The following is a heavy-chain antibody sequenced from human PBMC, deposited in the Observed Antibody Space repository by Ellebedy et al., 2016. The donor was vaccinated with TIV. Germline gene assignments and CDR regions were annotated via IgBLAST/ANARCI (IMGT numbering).Heavy chain of an antibody. CDR3: AKFPTSYCTGASCHSIYNYYGMDV. Sequence: GESLKISCAASGFTFSSYAMSWVRQAPGKGLEWVSGISGSGGSTNYADSVKGRFTISRDNSKNTLYLQMNSLRVEDTAEYYCAKFPTSYCTGASCHSIYNYYGMDVWGQGTTVTVSS. V-gene: IGHV3-23*01. J-gene: IGHJ6*02. D-gene: IGHD2-15*01. CDR1: GFTFSSYA. CDR2: ISGSGGST.